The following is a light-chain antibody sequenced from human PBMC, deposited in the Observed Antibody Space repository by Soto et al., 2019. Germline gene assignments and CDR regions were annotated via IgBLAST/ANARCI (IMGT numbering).Light chain of an antibody. Sequence: AIRMTQSPSSFSASTGDRVTITCRASQGISSYLAWYQQKPGKAPKLLIYAASTLQSGVPSRFSGSGYGTDFTLTISCLKSEDFATYYCQQYYSYHRTFGGGTKVEIK. CDR1: QGISSY. J-gene: IGKJ4*01. CDR3: QQYYSYHRT. V-gene: IGKV1-8*01. CDR2: AAS.